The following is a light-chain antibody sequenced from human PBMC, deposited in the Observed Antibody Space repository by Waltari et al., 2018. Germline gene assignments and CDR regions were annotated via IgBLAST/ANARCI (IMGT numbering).Light chain of an antibody. V-gene: IGKV2-28*01. J-gene: IGKJ4*01. CDR2: SGS. CDR3: MQALQTPLT. Sequence: DIAMIQSQLSLPVTPGESASIPCRPSQSLLHSNGYNYLDWYLQKPGQSPQLLIYSGSNRASGVPDRFSGSGSGTDFTLKISRVEAEDVGVYYCMQALQTPLTFGGGTRVEIK. CDR1: QSLLHSNGYNY.